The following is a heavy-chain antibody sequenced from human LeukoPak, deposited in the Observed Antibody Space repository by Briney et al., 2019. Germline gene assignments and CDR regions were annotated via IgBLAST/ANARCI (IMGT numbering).Heavy chain of an antibody. V-gene: IGHV3-30*02. D-gene: IGHD3-10*01. CDR1: GFTFSSYG. J-gene: IGHJ4*02. CDR2: LRYDGSNK. Sequence: GGPLRLSCAASGFTFSSYGMHWVRQAPGKGLEWVAFLRYDGSNKYYADSVKGRFTISRDNSKNTLYLQMNSLRAEDTAVYYCARDPDYYGSGSYYLDYWGQGTLVTVSS. CDR3: ARDPDYYGSGSYYLDY.